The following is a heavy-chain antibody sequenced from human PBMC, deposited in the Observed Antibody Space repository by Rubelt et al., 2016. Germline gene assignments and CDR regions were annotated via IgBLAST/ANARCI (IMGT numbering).Heavy chain of an antibody. J-gene: IGHJ5*02. Sequence: DVQLVESGGGLVQPGGSLRLSCAVSGFSFSSYSMNWVRQAPGKGLEWVSSISSSSSYIYYADSVKGRFTISRDNAKNSLYLQMYSLRAEDTAVYYCAKDGGRFGSSGGLYLWGQGTLATVSS. D-gene: IGHD6-6*01. CDR3: AKDGGRFGSSGGLYL. CDR1: GFSFSSYS. CDR2: ISSSSSYI. V-gene: IGHV3-21*02.